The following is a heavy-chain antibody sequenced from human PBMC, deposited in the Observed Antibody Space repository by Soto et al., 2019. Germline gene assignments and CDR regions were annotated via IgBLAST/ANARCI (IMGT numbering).Heavy chain of an antibody. CDR3: AKPLQWLIGFHC. Sequence: GGSLRLSCAASGFTFSSYAMSWVRQAPGKGLEWVSGISGSGSNTYYADSVKGRFTISRDTSKNTLYLQMNSLRAEDTAVYYCAKPLQWLIGFHCWGQGTLVTVSS. V-gene: IGHV3-23*01. CDR2: ISGSGSNT. CDR1: GFTFSSYA. J-gene: IGHJ4*02. D-gene: IGHD6-19*01.